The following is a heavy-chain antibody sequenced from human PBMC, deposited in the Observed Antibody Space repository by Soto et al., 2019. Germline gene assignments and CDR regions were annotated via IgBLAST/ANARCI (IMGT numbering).Heavy chain of an antibody. CDR3: ARFFWSGYYDGMDV. J-gene: IGHJ6*02. V-gene: IGHV4-59*01. Sequence: QVQLQESGPGLVKPSETLSLTCTVSGGSISSYYWSWIRQPPGKGLEWIGYIYYSGRTNYNPSLKGRVTISVDTSKNQFSLKLSSVTAADTAVYYCARFFWSGYYDGMDVWGQGTTVTVSS. D-gene: IGHD3-3*01. CDR2: IYYSGRT. CDR1: GGSISSYY.